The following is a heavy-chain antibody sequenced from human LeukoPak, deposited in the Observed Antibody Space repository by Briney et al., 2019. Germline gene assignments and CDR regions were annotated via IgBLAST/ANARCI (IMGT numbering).Heavy chain of an antibody. CDR1: GYSFTSYW. J-gene: IGHJ4*02. Sequence: GESLKISCKGSGYSFTSYWVGWVRQMSGKGLEWMGIIYPGDSDTRYSPSFQGQVTISADKSISTAYLQWSSLKASDTAMYYCARPGQLGEYTPYYFDYWGQGVLVTVSS. V-gene: IGHV5-51*01. CDR2: IYPGDSDT. CDR3: ARPGQLGEYTPYYFDY. D-gene: IGHD3-16*01.